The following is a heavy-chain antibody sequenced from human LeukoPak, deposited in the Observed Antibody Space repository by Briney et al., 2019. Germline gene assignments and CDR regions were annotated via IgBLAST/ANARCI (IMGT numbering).Heavy chain of an antibody. CDR1: GGSISSYY. D-gene: IGHD2-2*01. CDR2: IYYSGST. Sequence: SETLSLTCTVSGGSISSYYWSWIRQPPGKGLEGIGYIYYSGSTNYNPSPKSRVTISVDTSKNQFSLKLSSVTAADTAVYYCAKAHCSSTSCSRADNWGQGTLVTVSS. CDR3: AKAHCSSTSCSRADN. J-gene: IGHJ4*02. V-gene: IGHV4-59*01.